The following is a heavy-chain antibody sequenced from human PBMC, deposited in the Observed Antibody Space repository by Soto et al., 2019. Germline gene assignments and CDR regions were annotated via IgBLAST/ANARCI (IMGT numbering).Heavy chain of an antibody. V-gene: IGHV4-34*01. CDR1: GGSFSGYY. CDR3: ARVVKVVRGVISGSYYYYGMDV. Sequence: ASETLSLTCAVYGGSFSGYYWSWIRQPPGKGLEWIGEINHSGSTNYNPSLKSRVTISVDTSKNQFSLKLSSVTAADTAVYYCARVVKVVRGVISGSYYYYGMDVWGQGTTVTVSS. J-gene: IGHJ6*02. D-gene: IGHD3-10*01. CDR2: INHSGST.